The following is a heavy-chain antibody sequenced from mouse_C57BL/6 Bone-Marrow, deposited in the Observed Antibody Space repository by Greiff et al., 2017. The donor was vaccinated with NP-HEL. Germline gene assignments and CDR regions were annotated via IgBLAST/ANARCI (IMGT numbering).Heavy chain of an antibody. D-gene: IGHD2-4*01. CDR3: TRPLYYDYDSRFAY. CDR2: ISSGGDYI. V-gene: IGHV5-9-1*02. J-gene: IGHJ3*01. CDR1: GFTFSSYA. Sequence: EVKVEESGEGLVKPGGSLKLSCAASGFTFSSYAMSWVRQTPEKRLERVAYISSGGDYIYYADTVKGRFTISRDNARNTLYLQMSSLKSEDTAMYYCTRPLYYDYDSRFAYWGQGTLVTVSA.